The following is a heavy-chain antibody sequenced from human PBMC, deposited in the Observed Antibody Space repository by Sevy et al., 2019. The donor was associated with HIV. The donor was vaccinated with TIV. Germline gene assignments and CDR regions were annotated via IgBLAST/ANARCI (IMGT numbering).Heavy chain of an antibody. J-gene: IGHJ5*02. D-gene: IGHD6-19*01. Sequence: SDTLSLTCTVSGGSISSSSYYWGWIHQPPGKGLEWIGSIYYSGSTYYNPSLKSRVTISVDTSKNQFSLKLSSVTAADTAVYYCARHKGVIAVAGSDWFDPWGQGTLVTVSS. CDR1: GGSISSSSYY. V-gene: IGHV4-39*01. CDR3: ARHKGVIAVAGSDWFDP. CDR2: IYYSGST.